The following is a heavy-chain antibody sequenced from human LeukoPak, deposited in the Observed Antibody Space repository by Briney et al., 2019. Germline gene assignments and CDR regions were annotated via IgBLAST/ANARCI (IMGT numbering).Heavy chain of an antibody. J-gene: IGHJ4*02. CDR1: GGSVSSGSYY. D-gene: IGHD1-26*01. V-gene: IGHV4-61*01. Sequence: SETLSLTCTVSGGSVSSGSYYWSWIRQPPGKGLEWIGYIYYSGSTNYNPSLKSRVTISVDTSKNQFSLKLSSVTAADTAVHYCATTPGSDYYFDYWGQGTLVTVSS. CDR2: IYYSGST. CDR3: ATTPGSDYYFDY.